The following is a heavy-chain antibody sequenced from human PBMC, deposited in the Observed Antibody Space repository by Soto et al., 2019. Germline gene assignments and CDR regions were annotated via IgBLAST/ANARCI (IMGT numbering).Heavy chain of an antibody. J-gene: IGHJ3*02. CDR2: ISYDGSNK. V-gene: IGHV3-30-3*01. CDR3: ARGWYDSSGYYPTLNDAFDI. D-gene: IGHD3-22*01. Sequence: PGGSLRLSCAASGFTFSSYAMHWVRQAPGKGLEWVAVISYDGSNKYYADSVKGRFTISRDNSKNTLYLQMNSLRAEDTAVYYCARGWYDSSGYYPTLNDAFDIWGQGTTVTVSS. CDR1: GFTFSSYA.